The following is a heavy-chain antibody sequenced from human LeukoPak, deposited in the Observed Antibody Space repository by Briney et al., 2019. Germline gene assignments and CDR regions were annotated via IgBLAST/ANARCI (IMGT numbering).Heavy chain of an antibody. CDR1: GFTFSSYS. CDR3: ASYYGDYEKWFDP. V-gene: IGHV3-21*01. D-gene: IGHD4-17*01. CDR2: ISSSSSYI. J-gene: IGHJ5*02. Sequence: GGSLRLSCAASGFTFSSYSMNWVRQAPGKGLEWVSSISSSSSYIYYADSVKGRFTISRDNAKNSLYLQMNSLRAEDTAVYYCASYYGDYEKWFDPWGQGTLVTVSS.